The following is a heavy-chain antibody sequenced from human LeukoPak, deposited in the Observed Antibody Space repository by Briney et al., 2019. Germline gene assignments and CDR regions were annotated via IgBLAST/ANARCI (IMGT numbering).Heavy chain of an antibody. D-gene: IGHD6-13*01. V-gene: IGHV1-2*02. J-gene: IGHJ5*02. CDR1: GYTFTGYY. Sequence: ASVKVSCKASGYTFTGYYMHWVRQAPGQGLEWMGWINPNSGGTNYAQKFQGRVTMTRNTSISTAYMELSGLRSDDTAVYYCARDPKYSSSFPWGQGTLVTVSS. CDR2: INPNSGGT. CDR3: ARDPKYSSSFP.